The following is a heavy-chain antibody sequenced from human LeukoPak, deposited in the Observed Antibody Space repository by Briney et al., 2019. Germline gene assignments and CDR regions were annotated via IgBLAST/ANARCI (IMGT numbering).Heavy chain of an antibody. CDR1: GFTFSNAC. CDR3: AKSWQYNWFDS. Sequence: GRSLRLSCAASGFTFSNACMSWVRQAPGKGPEWVSDISGSGGTTYYAESVKGRFTISRDNSKNTLYLQMNSLRAEDTALYYCAKSWQYNWFDSWGQGTLVTVSS. CDR2: ISGSGGTT. V-gene: IGHV3-23*01. J-gene: IGHJ5*01. D-gene: IGHD5-12*01.